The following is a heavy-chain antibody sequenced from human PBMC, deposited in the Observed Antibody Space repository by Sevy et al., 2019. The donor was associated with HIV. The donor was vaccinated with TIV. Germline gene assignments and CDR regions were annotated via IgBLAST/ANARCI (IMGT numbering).Heavy chain of an antibody. Sequence: GGSLRLSCAASGFIFSYYGMHWVRQAPGKGLEWVAVIWYDGSNTIYPDSVKCRFTISRDNSKNILYLQMNSLRDEDTAVYYCARDPHEIMLSGSYYLYWGQGTRVTVSS. J-gene: IGHJ4*02. CDR2: IWYDGSNT. CDR3: ARDPHEIMLSGSYYLY. D-gene: IGHD1-26*01. CDR1: GFIFSYYG. V-gene: IGHV3-33*01.